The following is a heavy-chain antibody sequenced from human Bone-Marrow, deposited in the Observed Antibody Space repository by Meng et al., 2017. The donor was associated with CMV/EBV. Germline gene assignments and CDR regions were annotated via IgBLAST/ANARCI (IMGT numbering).Heavy chain of an antibody. CDR2: INWNGGST. V-gene: IGHV3-20*04. J-gene: IGHJ4*02. CDR1: GFTFDDYG. CDR3: ARGGWLRFSDY. D-gene: IGHD5-12*01. Sequence: GESLKISCAASGFTFDDYGMSWVRQAPGKGLEWVSGINWNGGSTGYADSVKGRFTISRDNAKNSLYLQMNSLRAEDTALYYCARGGWLRFSDYWGQGTLVTVS.